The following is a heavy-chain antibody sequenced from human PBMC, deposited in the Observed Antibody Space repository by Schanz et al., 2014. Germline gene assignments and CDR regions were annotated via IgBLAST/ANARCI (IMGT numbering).Heavy chain of an antibody. CDR2: IHDRGNT. V-gene: IGHV3-66*01. CDR3: ARDPPGPPGYGMDV. J-gene: IGHJ6*02. CDR1: GFSFSVSW. Sequence: PLVEFGGGLVQPGGSLRLSCEASGFSFSVSWMNWVRQAPGKGLEWVSVIHDRGNTYSADSVKGRFTIARDTSENTVYLQMNSLRAEDTAVYYCARDPPGPPGYGMDVWGQGTTVTVSS.